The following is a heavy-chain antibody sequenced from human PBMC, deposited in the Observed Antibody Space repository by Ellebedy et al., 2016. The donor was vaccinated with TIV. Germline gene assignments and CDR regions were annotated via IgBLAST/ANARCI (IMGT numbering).Heavy chain of an antibody. J-gene: IGHJ6*02. CDR3: ARDLGHGTSLYYNDMDV. Sequence: AASVKVSCKASGYTFTNYGITWARQAPGQGLEWMGWISGYNGNTNYVQKFQGRVTMTTDTSTSTAYMDLRSLRSDDTAVYYCARDLGHGTSLYYNDMDVWGQGTTVTVSS. V-gene: IGHV1-18*04. CDR2: ISGYNGNT. CDR1: GYTFTNYG. D-gene: IGHD2-2*01.